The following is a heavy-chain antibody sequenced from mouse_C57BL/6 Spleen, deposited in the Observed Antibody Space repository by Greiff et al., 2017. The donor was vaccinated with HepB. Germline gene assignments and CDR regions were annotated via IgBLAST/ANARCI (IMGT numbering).Heavy chain of an antibody. CDR2: IWTGGGT. J-gene: IGHJ3*01. D-gene: IGHD2-3*01. V-gene: IGHV2-9-1*01. CDR1: GFSLTSYA. CDR3: ARNFPYDVYYVAGFAY. Sequence: VQLQESGPGLVAPSQSLSITCTVSGFSLTSYAISWVRQPPGKGLEWLGVIWTGGGTNYNSALKSRLSISKDNSKSQVFLKMNSLQTDDTARYYCARNFPYDVYYVAGFAYWGQGTLVTVSA.